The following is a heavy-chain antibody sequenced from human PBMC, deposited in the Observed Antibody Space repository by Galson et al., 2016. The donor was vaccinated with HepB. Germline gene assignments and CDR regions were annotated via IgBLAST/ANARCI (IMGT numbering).Heavy chain of an antibody. CDR1: GYGFAGYW. CDR3: AGLGDPKFNPQAATFATHCFDY. Sequence: QSGAEVKKPGESLKISCKGSGYGFAGYWIGWVRQMPGEGLEWMGIIYPDDSSTGYSPSFLGQVTFSVEKSISTAYRHWSSRKASDTAMYYCAGLGDPKFNPQAATFATHCFDYWGQGTLVTVSS. J-gene: IGHJ4*02. V-gene: IGHV5-51*03. CDR2: IYPDDSST. D-gene: IGHD3-10*01.